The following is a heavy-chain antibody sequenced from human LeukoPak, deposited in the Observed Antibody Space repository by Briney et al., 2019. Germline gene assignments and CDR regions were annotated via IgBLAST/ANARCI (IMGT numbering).Heavy chain of an antibody. CDR1: GFTFSSYA. J-gene: IGHJ4*02. D-gene: IGHD5-12*01. CDR3: AKTERYSGYDFLAYFDY. V-gene: IGHV3-23*01. Sequence: GGSLRLSCAASGFTFSSYAMCWVRQAPGKGLEWVSAISGSGGSTYYADSVKGRFTISRDNSKNTLYLQMNSLRAEDTAVYYCAKTERYSGYDFLAYFDYWGQGTLVTVSS. CDR2: ISGSGGST.